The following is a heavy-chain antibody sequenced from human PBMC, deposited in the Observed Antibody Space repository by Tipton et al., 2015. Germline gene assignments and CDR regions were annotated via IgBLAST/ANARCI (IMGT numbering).Heavy chain of an antibody. CDR2: ISYTDGA. D-gene: IGHD5-24*01. V-gene: IGHV4-59*01. CDR3: ARDLEHGMDV. CDR1: GFTFSSYW. Sequence: LRLSCAASGFTFSSYWMSWIRQPPGKGLEWIGYISYTDGAHYNPALKSRVTISVDTSKNQFSLTLNSVAAADTAVYYCARDLEHGMDVWGHGTTVTVSS. J-gene: IGHJ6*02.